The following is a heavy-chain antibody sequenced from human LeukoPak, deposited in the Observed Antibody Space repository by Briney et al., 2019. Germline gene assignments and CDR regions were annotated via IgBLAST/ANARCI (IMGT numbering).Heavy chain of an antibody. Sequence: PGGSLRLSCAASGFTFSDYHMSWIRQAPGKGLEWVSYISSSGSTIYYADSVKGRFTISRDNAKNSLYLQMNSLRAEDTAMYYCARVLFLWTRFDYWGQGTLVTVSS. J-gene: IGHJ4*02. CDR2: ISSSGSTI. CDR3: ARVLFLWTRFDY. CDR1: GFTFSDYH. V-gene: IGHV3-11*04. D-gene: IGHD3-10*01.